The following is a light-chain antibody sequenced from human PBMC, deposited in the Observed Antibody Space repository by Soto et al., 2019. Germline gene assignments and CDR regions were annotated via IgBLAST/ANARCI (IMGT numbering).Light chain of an antibody. J-gene: IGKJ1*01. CDR1: QGISSNF. CDR3: QQYGSSPRT. V-gene: IGKV3-20*01. CDR2: GAS. Sequence: EIVLTQSPGTLSLSPGERATLSCRASQGISSNFLAWYQQKPGQAPRLLIYGASFRATAIPDRFSGSGSGTDFTLTISRLEPEDFAVYYCQQYGSSPRTFGQGTKVDI.